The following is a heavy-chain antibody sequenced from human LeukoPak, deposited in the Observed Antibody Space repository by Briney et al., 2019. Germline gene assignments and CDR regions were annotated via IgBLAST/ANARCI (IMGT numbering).Heavy chain of an antibody. CDR2: IDYSGTT. Sequence: SETLSLTCTVSGGSISSGDDYWSWIRQPPGKGLEWIGYIDYSGTTYHNPSLKSRASISVDTSKNQFSLKLSSVTAADTALYFCARLVGYYSRGSCYHFDYWGQGSLFTVSS. J-gene: IGHJ4*02. CDR1: GGSISSGDDY. D-gene: IGHD2-15*01. V-gene: IGHV4-30-4*01. CDR3: ARLVGYYSRGSCYHFDY.